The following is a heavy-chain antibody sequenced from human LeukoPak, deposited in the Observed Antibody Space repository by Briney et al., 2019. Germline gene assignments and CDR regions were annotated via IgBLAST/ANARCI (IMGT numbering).Heavy chain of an antibody. V-gene: IGHV3-30*02. CDR1: GFTFSSYG. CDR3: AKDSCSSTSCYFDY. J-gene: IGHJ4*02. D-gene: IGHD2-2*01. Sequence: GGSLGLSCAASGFTFSSYGMHWVRQAPGKGLEWVAFIRYDGSNKYYADSVKGRFTISRDNSKNTLYLQMNSLRAEDTAVYYCAKDSCSSTSCYFDYWGQGTLVTVSS. CDR2: IRYDGSNK.